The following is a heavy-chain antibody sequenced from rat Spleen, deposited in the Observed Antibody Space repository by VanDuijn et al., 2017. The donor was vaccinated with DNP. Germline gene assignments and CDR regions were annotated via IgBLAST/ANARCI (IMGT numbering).Heavy chain of an antibody. Sequence: EVKLVESGGGLVQPGRSLRLACAASGFNFNNFWVGWVRQAPGKGLEWIGEINKDSSTIKYGPSLRDKFTISRDNAQNTLYLDMSKLGSEDTAIYYCVRALYGYNYAMDAWGQGTSVTVSS. CDR1: GFNFNNFW. J-gene: IGHJ4*01. CDR3: VRALYGYNYAMDA. D-gene: IGHD1-4*01. CDR2: INKDSSTI. V-gene: IGHV4-2*01.